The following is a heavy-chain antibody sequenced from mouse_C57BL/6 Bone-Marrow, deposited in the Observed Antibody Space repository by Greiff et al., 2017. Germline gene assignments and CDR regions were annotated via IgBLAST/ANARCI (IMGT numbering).Heavy chain of an antibody. CDR2: IYPRSGNT. D-gene: IGHD2-3*01. CDR1: GYTFTSYG. V-gene: IGHV1-81*01. Sequence: QVQLQQSGAELARPGASVKLSCKASGYTFTSYGISWVKQRTGQGLEWIGEIYPRSGNTYYNEKFKGKATLTAAKSSSTAYMELRSLTSEGSAVYFCARSLFDDGYYGSFAYWGQGTLVTVAT. CDR3: ARSLFDDGYYGSFAY. J-gene: IGHJ3*01.